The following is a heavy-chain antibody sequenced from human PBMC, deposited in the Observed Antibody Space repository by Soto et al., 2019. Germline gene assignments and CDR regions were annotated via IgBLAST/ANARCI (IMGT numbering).Heavy chain of an antibody. J-gene: IGHJ5*02. V-gene: IGHV3-74*01. CDR3: ASPVHGYSDHNNWFDV. CDR1: GFTFSSYW. CDR2: IKNDGTSS. Sequence: EVQLVESGGGLVQPGGSLGLSCAASGFTFSSYWMHWVRQVPGKGLVWVARIKNDGTSSTYADFVKGRFTISRDNAKNTLYLQMNSLRAEDTAVYYCASPVHGYSDHNNWFDVWGQGTLVTVSS. D-gene: IGHD4-4*01.